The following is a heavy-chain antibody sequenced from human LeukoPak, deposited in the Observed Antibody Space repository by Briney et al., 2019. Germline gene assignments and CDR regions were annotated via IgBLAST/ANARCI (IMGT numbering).Heavy chain of an antibody. V-gene: IGHV4-59*01. CDR1: GGSISSYY. CDR2: IYSSGST. J-gene: IGHJ3*02. CDR3: ARVCFDAFDI. D-gene: IGHD2-8*01. Sequence: SETLSLTCTVSGGSISSYYWSWIRQPPGKGLEWIGYIYSSGSTNYNPSLKSRITISVDTSKNQFSLKLSSVTAADTAVYYCARVCFDAFDIWGQGTMVTVSS.